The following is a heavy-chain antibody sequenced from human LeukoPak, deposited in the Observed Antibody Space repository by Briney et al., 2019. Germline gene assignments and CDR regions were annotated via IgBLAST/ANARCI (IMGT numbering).Heavy chain of an antibody. V-gene: IGHV3-53*01. CDR1: GFTVSSTY. J-gene: IGHJ4*02. CDR3: ASRHCRGGDCYFAGADPFDH. CDR2: VYKDGKM. Sequence: GGSLRLSCAASGFTVSSTYMSWVRQSPGKGLEWVSVVYKDGKMFYVDSVKGRFAISRDTSKNTVYLQMNNLRAEDTAVYYCASRHCRGGDCYFAGADPFDHWGQGTLVTVSS. D-gene: IGHD2-21*01.